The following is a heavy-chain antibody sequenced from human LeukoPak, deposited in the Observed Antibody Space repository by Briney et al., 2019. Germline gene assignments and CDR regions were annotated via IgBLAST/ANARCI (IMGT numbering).Heavy chain of an antibody. D-gene: IGHD2-2*01. J-gene: IGHJ4*02. V-gene: IGHV3-7*01. CDR2: IKQDGSEK. CDR1: GFTFSRFW. CDR3: ASASPAGDY. Sequence: GGSLRLSCATSGFTFSRFWMSWVRQAPGKGLEWVANIKQDGSEKYYVDSVKGRFTISRDNAKNSLHLQMNSLRAEDTAMYYCASASPAGDYWGQGTLVTVSS.